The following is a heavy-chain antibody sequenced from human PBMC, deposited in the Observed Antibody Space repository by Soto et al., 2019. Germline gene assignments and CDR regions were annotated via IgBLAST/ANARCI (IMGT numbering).Heavy chain of an antibody. V-gene: IGHV1-69*08. CDR2: ILPLFAKT. Sequence: QVRLVQSGAEVKKPGSSMKVSCKASGGSFNSDSMTWGRQAPGQGLEWMGRILPLFAKTTYAQQFQGRVTITADKATSTVYMELNSLTSQDTAVYYCARDRAYGSLDYWGQGTLVAVSS. CDR1: GGSFNSDS. J-gene: IGHJ4*02. CDR3: ARDRAYGSLDY. D-gene: IGHD3-16*01.